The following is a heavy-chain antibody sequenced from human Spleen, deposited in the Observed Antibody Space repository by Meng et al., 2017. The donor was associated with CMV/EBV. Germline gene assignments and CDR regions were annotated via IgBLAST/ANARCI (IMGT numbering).Heavy chain of an antibody. CDR2: IKQDGSEK. D-gene: IGHD2-2*01. V-gene: IGHV3-7*01. Sequence: GGSLRLSCAASGFTFSSSWMSWVRQAPGKGLEWVANIKQDGSEKYYVDSVKGRFTISRDNAKNSLYLQMNSLRAEDTAVYYCARLLGYCTSTSCYWYYFDFWGQGTLVTVSS. J-gene: IGHJ4*02. CDR1: GFTFSSSW. CDR3: ARLLGYCTSTSCYWYYFDF.